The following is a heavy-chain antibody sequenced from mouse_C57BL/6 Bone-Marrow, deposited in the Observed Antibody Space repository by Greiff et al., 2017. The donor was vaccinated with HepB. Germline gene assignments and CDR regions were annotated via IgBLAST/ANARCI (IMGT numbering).Heavy chain of an antibody. J-gene: IGHJ3*01. D-gene: IGHD1-1*01. CDR3: ARNYYGSSPLAY. V-gene: IGHV3-6*01. Sequence: EVKLVESGPGLVKPSQSLSLTCSVTGYSITSGYYWNWIRQFPGNKLEWMGYISYDGSNNYNPSLKNRISITRDTSKNQFFLKLNSVTTEDTATYYCARNYYGSSPLAYWGQGTLVTVSA. CDR1: GYSITSGYY. CDR2: ISYDGSN.